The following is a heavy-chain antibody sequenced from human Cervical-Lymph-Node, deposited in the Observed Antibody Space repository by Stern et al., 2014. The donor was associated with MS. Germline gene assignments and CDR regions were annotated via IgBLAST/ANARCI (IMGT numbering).Heavy chain of an antibody. V-gene: IGHV5-51*01. CDR2: IFPGGFNI. Sequence: VQLVESGPEVKRPGESLKISCQASGYTFTSYWIGWVRQMPGKGLEWIAIIFPGGFNIRCSPSCQGQVPISANKSSSTAYLQWNNLKASDTAIYYCARQRYFDYWGQGTLVTVSS. J-gene: IGHJ4*02. CDR3: ARQRYFDY. CDR1: GYTFTSYW.